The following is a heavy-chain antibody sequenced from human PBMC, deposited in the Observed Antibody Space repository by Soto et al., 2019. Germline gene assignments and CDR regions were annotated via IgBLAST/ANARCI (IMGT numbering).Heavy chain of an antibody. V-gene: IGHV3-23*01. J-gene: IGHJ2*01. CDR3: AKAHYGDPNYWYFDL. CDR2: ISGSGGST. D-gene: IGHD4-17*01. Sequence: EVQLLESGGGLVQPGGSLRLSCAASGFTFSSYAMSWVRQAPGKGLEWVSAISGSGGSTYYADSVKGRFTISRDNSKNTLYLQMNSLRAEDTAVYYYAKAHYGDPNYWYFDLWGRGTLVTVSS. CDR1: GFTFSSYA.